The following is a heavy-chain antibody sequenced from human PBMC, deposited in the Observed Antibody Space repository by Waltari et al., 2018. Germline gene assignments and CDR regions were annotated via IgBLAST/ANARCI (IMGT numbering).Heavy chain of an antibody. D-gene: IGHD3-22*01. CDR1: GDFPSDDH. J-gene: IGHJ4*02. Sequence: HVQLQESGPGLVKPSETLSLTYTVSGDFPSDDHWTCIRQAPGKGLEWIAYLRNTGGTKGTPSLESRVTVSAVTSKKQFSLRLTSVTAADTAVYYCARVPTRYYDSLGWGFFDQWGQGILVTVSS. CDR2: LRNTGGT. V-gene: IGHV4-59*08. CDR3: ARVPTRYYDSLGWGFFDQ.